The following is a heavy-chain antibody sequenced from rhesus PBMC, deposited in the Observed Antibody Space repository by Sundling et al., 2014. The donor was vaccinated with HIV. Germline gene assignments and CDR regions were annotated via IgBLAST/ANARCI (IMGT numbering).Heavy chain of an antibody. Sequence: QVQLVQSGAEVKQPGASVKVSCKASGYTFTNYGVNWVRQALGQRLEWMGWINTDTGNPTYAQGFKERFAFSMDTSISTAYLQISGLKAEDTAVYYCAKYNFSYYGLDSWGQGVVVTVSS. D-gene: IGHD5-12*01. CDR3: AKYNFSYYGLDS. CDR2: INTDTGNP. CDR1: GYTFTNYG. J-gene: IGHJ6*01. V-gene: IGHV7-114*01.